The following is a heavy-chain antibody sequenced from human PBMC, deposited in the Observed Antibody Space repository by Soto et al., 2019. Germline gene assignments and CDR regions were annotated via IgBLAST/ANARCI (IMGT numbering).Heavy chain of an antibody. CDR1: GASISDYY. D-gene: IGHD3-22*01. CDR2: FYPSGRT. CDR3: AKGHYDSSGYYIIDH. Sequence: ASETLSLTCTVSGASISDYYWSWIRQSPGKGLDWIGYFYPSGRTDYNPSLKSRVTISVDTSKNQFSLELTSVTAADTAVYYCAKGHYDSSGYYIIDHWGQGTLVTVSS. V-gene: IGHV4-59*01. J-gene: IGHJ5*02.